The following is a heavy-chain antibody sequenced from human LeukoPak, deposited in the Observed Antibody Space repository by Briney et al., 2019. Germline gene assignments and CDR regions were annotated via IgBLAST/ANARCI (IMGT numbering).Heavy chain of an antibody. D-gene: IGHD3-22*01. Sequence: QPGGSLRLSCAASGFTFSSYGMHWVRRAPGKGLEWVAFIRYDGSNKYYADSVKGRFTISRDNSKNTLYLQMNSLRAEDTAVYYCAKDGVHYYDSSGYYGYYFDYWGQGTLVTVSS. CDR1: GFTFSSYG. CDR2: IRYDGSNK. J-gene: IGHJ4*02. CDR3: AKDGVHYYDSSGYYGYYFDY. V-gene: IGHV3-30*02.